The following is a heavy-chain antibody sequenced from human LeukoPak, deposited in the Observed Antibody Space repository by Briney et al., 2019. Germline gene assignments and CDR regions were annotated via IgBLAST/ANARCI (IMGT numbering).Heavy chain of an antibody. V-gene: IGHV1-58*02. D-gene: IGHD3-3*01. J-gene: IGHJ3*01. CDR3: PAGYDFWSKNAFDL. CDR2: IVVGSGNT. Sequence: SVKVSCKASGFTFTISAMQWGRHARGQRLECIGWIVVGSGNTNYAQNFRERVTITRDMSTSTSYRKLSLLRSQDRSLYYVPAGYDFWSKNAFDLWGQGTMVTVSS. CDR1: GFTFTISA.